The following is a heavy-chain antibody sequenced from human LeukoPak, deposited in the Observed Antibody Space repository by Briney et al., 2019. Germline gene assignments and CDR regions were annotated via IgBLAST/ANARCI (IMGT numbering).Heavy chain of an antibody. Sequence: GESLKISCKTSGYGFSSYWIGWVRQMPSKGLEWMAFVYPGDSDKRYSPSFQGQDTISADESINTAYLQWTSLRASDTAVYYCVRSGVTVFGVLDYWGEGTLVTVSS. J-gene: IGHJ4*02. D-gene: IGHD3-3*01. CDR2: VYPGDSDK. V-gene: IGHV5-51*01. CDR3: VRSGVTVFGVLDY. CDR1: GYGFSSYW.